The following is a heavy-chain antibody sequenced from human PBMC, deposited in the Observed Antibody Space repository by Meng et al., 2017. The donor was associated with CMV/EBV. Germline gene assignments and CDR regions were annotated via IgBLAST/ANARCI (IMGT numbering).Heavy chain of an antibody. V-gene: IGHV5-51*01. D-gene: IGHD2-2*02. Sequence: KVSCKGSGYSFTSYWIGWVRQMPGKGLEWMGIIYPGDSDTRYSPSFQGQVTISADKSTSTAYLQWSSLKASDTAMYYCARQSYCSSTSCYTDYWGQGTLVTVSS. CDR1: GYSFTSYW. J-gene: IGHJ4*02. CDR3: ARQSYCSSTSCYTDY. CDR2: IYPGDSDT.